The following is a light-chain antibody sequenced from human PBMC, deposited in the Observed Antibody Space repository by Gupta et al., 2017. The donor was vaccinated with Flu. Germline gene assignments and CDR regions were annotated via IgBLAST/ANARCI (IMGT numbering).Light chain of an antibody. V-gene: IGLV3-21*02. CDR2: DDY. CDR1: NIGRVS. CDR3: QVWDSRSDQYV. J-gene: IGLJ1*01. Sequence: SYVVTQTLAVSVAPGQTATIACGGNNIGRVSVHLYRQKPGQALMLVVYDDYARPSGIPERFSDSNSGNMATLTIRRVEAGDEADYYGQVWDSRSDQYVVGAGTKVTVL.